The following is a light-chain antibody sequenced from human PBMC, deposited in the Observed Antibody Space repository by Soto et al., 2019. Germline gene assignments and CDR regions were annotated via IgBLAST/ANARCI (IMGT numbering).Light chain of an antibody. V-gene: IGKV4-1*01. CDR1: QSVLYSPNNKNY. CDR3: QQYINAPQT. CDR2: WAS. J-gene: IGKJ1*01. Sequence: DIVMTQSPDSLAVSLGERATINCKSSQSVLYSPNNKNYLAWYQQQPGQPPKLLVYWASTRESGVPDRFSGSGSEKYFTLTINSLQAEDVAVYYCQQYINAPQTFGQGTKVEIK.